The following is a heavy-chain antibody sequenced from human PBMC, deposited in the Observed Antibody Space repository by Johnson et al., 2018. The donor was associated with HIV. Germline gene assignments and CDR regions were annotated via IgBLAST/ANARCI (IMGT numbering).Heavy chain of an antibody. D-gene: IGHD3-10*01. CDR3: AKSYGSGSYYTADAFDI. CDR1: GFTFSSYG. Sequence: VQLLESGGGVVQPGRSLRLSCAASGFTFSSYGMHWVRQAPGKGLEWVAVIWYDGSNKYYADYGKGRFTIPRDNYKKTLYLQMNSLRAEETAVYYCAKSYGSGSYYTADAFDIWGQGTMVTVSS. CDR2: IWYDGSNK. J-gene: IGHJ3*02. V-gene: IGHV3-33*06.